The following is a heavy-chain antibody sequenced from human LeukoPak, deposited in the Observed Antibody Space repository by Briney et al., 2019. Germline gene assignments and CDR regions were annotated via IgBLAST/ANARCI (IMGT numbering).Heavy chain of an antibody. CDR2: INWNGGST. Sequence: GGSLRLSCAASGFTFDDYGMSWVRQAPGKGLEWVSGINWNGGSTGYADSVKGRFTISRDNAKNSLYLQMNSLRAEDTAVYYCARAPYGDNGYTAEVADYWGQGTLVTVSS. J-gene: IGHJ4*02. D-gene: IGHD3-16*01. CDR3: ARAPYGDNGYTAEVADY. CDR1: GFTFDDYG. V-gene: IGHV3-20*04.